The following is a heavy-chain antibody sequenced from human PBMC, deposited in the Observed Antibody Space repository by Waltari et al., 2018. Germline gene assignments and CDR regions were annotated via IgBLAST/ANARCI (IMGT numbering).Heavy chain of an antibody. CDR2: IYHSGST. CDR3: ASSTRDEYITGAFEI. CDR1: GYSISSGYY. V-gene: IGHV4-38-2*01. D-gene: IGHD3-10*01. Sequence: QVQLQESGPGLVKPSETLSLTCAVSGYSISSGYYWGWIRQPPGKGLEWIGSIYHSGSTYYNPSSKRRDTIAVDTNKNPFSLKLSAVSAADTAVYYCASSTRDEYITGAFEIWGQGTMVTVSS. J-gene: IGHJ3*02.